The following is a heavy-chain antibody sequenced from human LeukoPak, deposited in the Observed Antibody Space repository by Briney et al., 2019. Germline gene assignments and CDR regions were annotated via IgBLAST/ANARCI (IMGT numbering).Heavy chain of an antibody. J-gene: IGHJ5*02. D-gene: IGHD3-3*01. Sequence: PGGSLRLSCAASGFTFSSYAMSWVRQAPGKGLEWVSAISGSGGSTYYADSVKGRFTISRDNSKNTLYLQMNSLRAEDTAVYYCAKDLSGITIFGVPGWDMGWFDPWGQGTLVTVSS. V-gene: IGHV3-23*01. CDR2: ISGSGGST. CDR1: GFTFSSYA. CDR3: AKDLSGITIFGVPGWDMGWFDP.